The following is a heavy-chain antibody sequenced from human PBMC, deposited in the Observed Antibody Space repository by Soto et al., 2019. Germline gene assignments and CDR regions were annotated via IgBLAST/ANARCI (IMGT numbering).Heavy chain of an antibody. D-gene: IGHD6-6*01. J-gene: IGHJ6*02. CDR2: IYHSGST. V-gene: IGHV4-4*02. Sequence: PSETLSLTCAVSGGSISSSNWWSWVRQPPGKGLEWIGEIYHSGSTNYNPSLKSRVTISVDKSKNQFSLKLSSVTAADTAVYYCAREKQLVNRNYGMDVWGQGTTVTVSS. CDR1: GGSISSSNW. CDR3: AREKQLVNRNYGMDV.